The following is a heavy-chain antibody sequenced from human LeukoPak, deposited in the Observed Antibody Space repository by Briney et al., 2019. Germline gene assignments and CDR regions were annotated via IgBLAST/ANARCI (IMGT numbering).Heavy chain of an antibody. Sequence: VASVKVSCKASGYTFTSYGISWVRQAPGQGLEWMGGIIPIFDTANYAQKFQGRVTITADESTSTAYMELSSLRSEDTAVYYCARDIVVAPAAAAYYYYGMDVWGQGTTVTVSS. CDR3: ARDIVVAPAAAAYYYYGMDV. J-gene: IGHJ6*02. V-gene: IGHV1-69*13. CDR2: IIPIFDTA. D-gene: IGHD2-2*01. CDR1: GYTFTSYG.